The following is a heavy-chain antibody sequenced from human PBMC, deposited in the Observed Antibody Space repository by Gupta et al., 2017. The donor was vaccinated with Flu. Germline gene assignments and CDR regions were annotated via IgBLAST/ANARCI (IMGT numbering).Heavy chain of an antibody. CDR3: AKDIVGSSDAFDI. V-gene: IGHV3-23*01. CDR2: VSATGANS. J-gene: IGHJ3*02. D-gene: IGHD1-26*01. Sequence: GQLLESGGGLVQRGGSLRLSWVDSGFPFRASDMRWVRQAPGKGLEWVGTVSATGANSYYADSVRGRVTVSRDRSKSTVYLQMSNLRAEDTAVYYCAKDIVGSSDAFDIWGQGTKVTVSS. CDR1: GFPFRASD.